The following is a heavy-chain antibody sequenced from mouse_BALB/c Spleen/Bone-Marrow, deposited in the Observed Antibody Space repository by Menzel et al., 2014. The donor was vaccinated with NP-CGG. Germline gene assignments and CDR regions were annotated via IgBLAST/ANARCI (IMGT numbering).Heavy chain of an antibody. Sequence: SGGGLVKPGGSLKLSCAASGFTFSSYAMSWVRQSPEKRLEWVAEISSGGSYTYYPDTVTGRFTISRDNAKNXLYLEMSSLRSGDTAMYYCARDHYGYYTMDYWGQGTSVTVSS. CDR1: GFTFSSYA. V-gene: IGHV5-9-4*01. CDR2: ISSGGSYT. J-gene: IGHJ4*01. D-gene: IGHD1-2*01. CDR3: ARDHYGYYTMDY.